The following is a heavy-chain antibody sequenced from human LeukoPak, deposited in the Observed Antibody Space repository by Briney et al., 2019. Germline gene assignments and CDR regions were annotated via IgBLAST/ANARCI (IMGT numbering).Heavy chain of an antibody. D-gene: IGHD4-17*01. CDR2: VDYSGNT. J-gene: IGHJ5*02. V-gene: IGHV4-59*08. CDR1: GGSISTYS. Sequence: SETVSLTCTVSGGSISTYSWSWIRQPPGKGLEWIGNVDYSGNTRHNPSLKSRVTISLDISKNHFSLRLSSVTAADTAVYYCAMQVGIYGDYNNWFDPWGQGARVTVSS. CDR3: AMQVGIYGDYNNWFDP.